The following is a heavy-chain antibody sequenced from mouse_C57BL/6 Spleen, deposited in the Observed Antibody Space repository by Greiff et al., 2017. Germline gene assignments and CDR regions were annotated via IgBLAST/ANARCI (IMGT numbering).Heavy chain of an antibody. V-gene: IGHV1-18*01. CDR3: ARGGFGYFDG. CDR1: GYTFTDYN. Sequence: EVQLQESGPELVKPGASVKIPCKASGYTFTDYNMDWVKQSPGKSLEWIGDINPNNGGTIYNQKFKGKATLTVDKSSSTAYMELRSLTSEDTAVSYCARGGFGYFDGWGTGTTVTVA. CDR2: INPNNGGT. J-gene: IGHJ1*03.